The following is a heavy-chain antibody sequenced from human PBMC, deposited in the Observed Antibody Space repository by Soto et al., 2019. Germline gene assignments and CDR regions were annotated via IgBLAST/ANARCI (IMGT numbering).Heavy chain of an antibody. CDR1: GFTFSSYS. D-gene: IGHD4-17*01. Sequence: EVQLVESGGGLVQPGGSLRLSCAASGFTFSSYSMNWVRQAPGKGLEWVSYISSSGSTIYYADSVKGRFTISRDNAKNSLYLQMNSLRAEDTAVYYCAREDYGDCIDYWGQGTLVTVSS. V-gene: IGHV3-48*01. CDR2: ISSSGSTI. CDR3: AREDYGDCIDY. J-gene: IGHJ4*02.